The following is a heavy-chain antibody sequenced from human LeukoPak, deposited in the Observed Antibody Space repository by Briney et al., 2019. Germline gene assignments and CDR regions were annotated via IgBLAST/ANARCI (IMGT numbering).Heavy chain of an antibody. D-gene: IGHD6-6*01. V-gene: IGHV4-59*08. CDR1: GGSISSYY. Sequence: SETLSLTCTGSGGSISSYYWSWIRQPPGKGLEWIGYIYYGGSTNYNPSLKSRVTISVDTSKNQFSLKLSSVTAADTAVYYCARHVGSSEAFDIWGQGTMVTVSS. CDR2: IYYGGST. CDR3: ARHVGSSEAFDI. J-gene: IGHJ3*02.